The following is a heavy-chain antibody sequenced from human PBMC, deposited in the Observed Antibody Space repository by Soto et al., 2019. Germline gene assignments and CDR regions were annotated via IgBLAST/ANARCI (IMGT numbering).Heavy chain of an antibody. CDR1: GFTFSGSA. Sequence: GGSLRLSCAASGFTFSGSAMHWVRQASGKGLEWVGRIRSKANSYATAYAASVKGRFTISRDDSKNTAYLQMNSLKTEDTAVYYCTRHYNDYVWGSYRYSQPFDYFDYWGQRTLVTVSS. D-gene: IGHD3-16*02. V-gene: IGHV3-73*01. CDR2: IRSKANSYAT. CDR3: TRHYNDYVWGSYRYSQPFDYFDY. J-gene: IGHJ4*02.